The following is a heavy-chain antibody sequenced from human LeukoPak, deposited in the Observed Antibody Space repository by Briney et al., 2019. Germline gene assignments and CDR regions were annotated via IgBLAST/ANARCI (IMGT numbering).Heavy chain of an antibody. Sequence: SETLSLTCTVSSGSMTTGGYYWPWIRQHPGKGLEWIGYIYYSGSAYYNPSLKSRVTISVDTSKNQFSLRLNSVTAADMAVYYCARARYNSGRGEYYFDYWGQGTLVTVSS. CDR3: ARARYNSGRGEYYFDY. D-gene: IGHD6-19*01. CDR1: SGSMTTGGYY. V-gene: IGHV4-31*03. CDR2: IYYSGSA. J-gene: IGHJ4*02.